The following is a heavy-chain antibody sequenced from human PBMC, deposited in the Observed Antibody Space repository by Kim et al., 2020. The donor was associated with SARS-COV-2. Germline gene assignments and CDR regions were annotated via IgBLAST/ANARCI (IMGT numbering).Heavy chain of an antibody. CDR2: ISYDGSNK. CDR3: ARGIEDSSGYYSGDAFDI. J-gene: IGHJ3*02. D-gene: IGHD3-22*01. V-gene: IGHV3-30*04. Sequence: GGSLRPSCAASGFTFSSYAMHWVRQAPGKGLEWVAVISYDGSNKYYADSVKGRFTISRDNSKNTLYLQMNSLRAEDTAVYYCARGIEDSSGYYSGDAFDIWGQGTMVTVSS. CDR1: GFTFSSYA.